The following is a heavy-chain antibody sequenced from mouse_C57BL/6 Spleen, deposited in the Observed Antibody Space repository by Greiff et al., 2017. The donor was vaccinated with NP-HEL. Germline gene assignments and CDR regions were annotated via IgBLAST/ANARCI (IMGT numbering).Heavy chain of an antibody. J-gene: IGHJ2*01. CDR3: ARGGNWDRDFDY. CDR2: ISDGGSYT. CDR1: GFTFSSYA. V-gene: IGHV5-4*01. Sequence: VQLKESGGGLVKPGGSLKLSCAASGFTFSSYAMSWVRQTPEKRLEWVATISDGGSYTYYPDNVKGRFTISRDNAKNNLYLQMSHLKSEDTAMYYCARGGNWDRDFDYWGQGTTLTVSS. D-gene: IGHD4-1*01.